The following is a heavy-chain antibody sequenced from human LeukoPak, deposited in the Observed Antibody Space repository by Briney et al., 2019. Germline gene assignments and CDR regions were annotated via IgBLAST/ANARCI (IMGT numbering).Heavy chain of an antibody. J-gene: IGHJ4*02. Sequence: PGGSLRLSCAASGFTFSTYDMHWVRQAPGKGLEWVAYIRYNGSNKYYADSVKGRFTISRDNSKNTLYLQMNRLRPDATVVYYCAKGRYGNDYWGQGTLVTVSS. D-gene: IGHD6-13*01. CDR1: GFTFSTYD. V-gene: IGHV3-30*02. CDR2: IRYNGSNK. CDR3: AKGRYGNDY.